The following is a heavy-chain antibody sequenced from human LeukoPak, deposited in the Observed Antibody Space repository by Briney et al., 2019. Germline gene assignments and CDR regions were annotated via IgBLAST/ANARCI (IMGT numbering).Heavy chain of an antibody. CDR1: GYTYTSHG. J-gene: IGHJ4*02. CDR2: ISAYNGNT. V-gene: IGHV1-18*01. D-gene: IGHD1/OR15-1a*01. CDR3: ARDYYYGTSGYYFDY. Sequence: ASVKVSCKASGYTYTSHGISWVRQAPGQGLEWMGWISAYNGNTNYAQKLQGRVTMTTDTSTSTAYMELRSLRSDDTAVYYCARDYYYGTSGYYFDYWGQGTLVTVSS.